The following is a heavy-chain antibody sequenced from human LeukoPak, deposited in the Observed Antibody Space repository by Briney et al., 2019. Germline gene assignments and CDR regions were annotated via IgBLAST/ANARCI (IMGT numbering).Heavy chain of an antibody. CDR2: INRDGSER. V-gene: IGHV3-7*03. CDR3: ARRNAMDV. CDR1: GSTFSNYW. Sequence: GGSLRLSCTASGSTFSNYWMTWVRQAPGKGLEWVANINRDGSERYYVDSVKGRFTISRDDAKSSLYLQMNSLRAEDTAVYYCARRNAMDVWGQGTTVIVFS. J-gene: IGHJ6*02.